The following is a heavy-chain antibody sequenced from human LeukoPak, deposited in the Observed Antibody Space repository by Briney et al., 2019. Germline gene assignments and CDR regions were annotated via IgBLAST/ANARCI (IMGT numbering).Heavy chain of an antibody. CDR2: IKSKTDDGTT. J-gene: IGHJ5*02. CDR3: STYLGRGA. V-gene: IGHV3-15*01. D-gene: IGHD3-10*01. CDR1: GFTFSDAW. Sequence: GRSLRLSCAASGFTFSDAWMNWVRQAPGKWLEWVGRIKSKTDDGTTDYAAPVKGRFTISRDDSKNTLYLQMNSLKTEDTAVYYCSTYLGRGAWGQGTLVTVSS.